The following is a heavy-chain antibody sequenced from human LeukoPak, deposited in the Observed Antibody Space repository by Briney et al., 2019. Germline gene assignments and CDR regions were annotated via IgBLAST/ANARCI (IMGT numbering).Heavy chain of an antibody. J-gene: IGHJ4*02. D-gene: IGHD3-16*01. V-gene: IGHV3-33*01. CDR1: GFTFSSYG. CDR2: IWYDGSNK. CDR3: ARGGIGDYFDY. Sequence: GGSLRLSCAASGFTFSSYGMHWVRQAPGKRLEWVAVIWYDGSNKYYADSVKGRFTISRDNSKNTLYLQMNSLRAEDTAVYYCARGGIGDYFDYWGQGTLVTVSS.